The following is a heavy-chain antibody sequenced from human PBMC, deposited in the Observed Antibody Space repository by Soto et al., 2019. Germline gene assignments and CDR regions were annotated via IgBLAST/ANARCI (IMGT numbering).Heavy chain of an antibody. D-gene: IGHD3-22*01. CDR3: ATYYYDSSGYSFFAFGI. J-gene: IGHJ3*02. Sequence: PSETLSLTCTVSGGSISSGGYYWSWIRQHPGKGLEWIGYIYYSGSTYYNPSLKSRVTISVDTSKNQFSLKLSSVTAADTAVYYCATYYYDSSGYSFFAFGIWGQGTMVTVSS. V-gene: IGHV4-31*02. CDR1: GGSISSGGYY. CDR2: IYYSGST.